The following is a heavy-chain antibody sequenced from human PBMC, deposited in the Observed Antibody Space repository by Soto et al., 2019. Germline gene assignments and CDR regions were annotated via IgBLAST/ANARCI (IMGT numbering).Heavy chain of an antibody. CDR2: IYPGDSDT. CDR1: GYSFTSYW. Sequence: PGESLKISCKGSGYSFTSYWIGWVRQMPGKGLEWMGIIYPGDSDTRYSPSFQGQVTISADKSISTAYLQWSSLKASDTAMYYRARHNIGSGWYGGASTGPLKVYYYGMDVWGQGTTVTVSS. CDR3: ARHNIGSGWYGGASTGPLKVYYYGMDV. D-gene: IGHD6-19*01. J-gene: IGHJ6*02. V-gene: IGHV5-51*01.